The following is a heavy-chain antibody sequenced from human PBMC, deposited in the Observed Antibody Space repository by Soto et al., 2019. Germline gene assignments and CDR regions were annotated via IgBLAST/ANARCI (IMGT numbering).Heavy chain of an antibody. D-gene: IGHD4-17*01. CDR1: GYTFISFY. V-gene: IGHV1-46*01. CDR2: INPNGGTT. Sequence: ASVKVSCKASGYTFISFYVHWVRQAPGQGLEWMGLINPNGGTTAYAQKFQGRVTMTTDTSTSAVYMELSSLRSEDTAVYYCARLATVTPPYYFDYWGQGTLVHRLL. CDR3: ARLATVTPPYYFDY. J-gene: IGHJ4*02.